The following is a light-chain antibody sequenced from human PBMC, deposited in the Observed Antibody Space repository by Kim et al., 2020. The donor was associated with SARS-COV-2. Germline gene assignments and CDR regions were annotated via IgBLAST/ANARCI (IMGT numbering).Light chain of an antibody. CDR1: SLRSYY. Sequence: SSELTQDPTVSVALGQTVRITCQGDSLRSYYASWYQQKPGQAPVLVIYGKNNRPSGIPDRFSGSSSGNTASLTITGAQAEDEADYYCNSRDSSGNPGVVFGGGTQLTVL. V-gene: IGLV3-19*01. J-gene: IGLJ2*01. CDR2: GKN. CDR3: NSRDSSGNPGVV.